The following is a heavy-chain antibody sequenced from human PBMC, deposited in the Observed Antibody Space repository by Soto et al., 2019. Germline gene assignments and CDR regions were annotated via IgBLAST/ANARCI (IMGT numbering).Heavy chain of an antibody. V-gene: IGHV4-31*03. J-gene: IGHJ5*02. CDR1: GGSISSGGYY. Sequence: PSETLSLTCTVSGGSISSGGYYWSWIRQHPGKGLEWIGYIYYSGSTYYNPSLKSRVTISVDTSKNQFSLKLSSVTAADTAVYYCARDPLIYDSRGYYDCTWGQGTLVTVSS. CDR2: IYYSGST. CDR3: ARDPLIYDSRGYYDCT. D-gene: IGHD3-22*01.